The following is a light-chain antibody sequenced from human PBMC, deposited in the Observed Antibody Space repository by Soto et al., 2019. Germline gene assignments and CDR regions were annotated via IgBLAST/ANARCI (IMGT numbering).Light chain of an antibody. CDR2: AAS. CDR1: QSISTY. J-gene: IGKJ2*01. CDR3: QQSYSSPFT. Sequence: DIQMTQSPSSLSASVGDRVTITCRASQSISTYLNWYQQKLGKTPNLLIYAASSLQSGVPSRFRGSESGTDFTLTISSLQPEDFATYYCQQSYSSPFTFGQGTNLEIK. V-gene: IGKV1-39*01.